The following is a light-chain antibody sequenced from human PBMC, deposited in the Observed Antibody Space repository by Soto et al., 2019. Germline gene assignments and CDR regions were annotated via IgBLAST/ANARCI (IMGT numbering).Light chain of an antibody. CDR2: AAS. V-gene: IGKV1-39*01. CDR3: QHIYSPPHT. J-gene: IGKJ5*01. CDR1: KRVSEC. Sequence: DIQMTQSPLSLSASVGDRVTITCRASKRVSECVNWYHQKPGKAPKALIYAASNLESGVPSRFSGSGSGTDFTLTISSLQPEDFGTYYCQHIYSPPHTFGQGTRLEIK.